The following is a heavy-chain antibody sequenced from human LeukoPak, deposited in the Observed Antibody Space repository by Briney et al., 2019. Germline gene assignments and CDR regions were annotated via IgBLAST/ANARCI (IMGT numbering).Heavy chain of an antibody. CDR3: AKEGDSSGAFDI. Sequence: ASVKVSCKASGGTFSSYAMSWVRQAPGKGLEWVSAISGSGGSTYYADSVKGRFTISRDNSKNTLYLQMNSLRAEDTAVYYCAKEGDSSGAFDIWGQGTMVTVSS. J-gene: IGHJ3*02. CDR1: GGTFSSYA. D-gene: IGHD6-19*01. CDR2: ISGSGGST. V-gene: IGHV3-23*01.